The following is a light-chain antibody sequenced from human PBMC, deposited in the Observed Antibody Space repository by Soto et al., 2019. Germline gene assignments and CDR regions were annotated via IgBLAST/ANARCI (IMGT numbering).Light chain of an antibody. CDR3: QHYGNTPPSVT. Sequence: EIVVTQSPGTLSLSPGERATLSCRASQSLSSSYLVWYQQKPGQAPRLLIYGASSRATGIPDRFSGSGSGTDFTLTISRLEPEDFAVYYCQHYGNTPPSVTFGPGTKVDIK. J-gene: IGKJ3*01. CDR2: GAS. V-gene: IGKV3-20*01. CDR1: QSLSSSY.